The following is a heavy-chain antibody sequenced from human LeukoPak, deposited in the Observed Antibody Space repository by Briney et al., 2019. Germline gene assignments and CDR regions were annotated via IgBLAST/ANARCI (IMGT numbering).Heavy chain of an antibody. Sequence: SETLSLTCAVSRYSISSGYYGGWIRPPAGKGLEWIGRIYHSGSTYYNPSLKSRVTVSVDTSKNQFPLKLSSVTAAGTAMYYCARRGGDFWSGYFDYCGQGTLVTVSS. J-gene: IGHJ4*02. V-gene: IGHV4-38-2*01. CDR1: RYSISSGYY. D-gene: IGHD3-3*01. CDR3: ARRGGDFWSGYFDY. CDR2: IYHSGST.